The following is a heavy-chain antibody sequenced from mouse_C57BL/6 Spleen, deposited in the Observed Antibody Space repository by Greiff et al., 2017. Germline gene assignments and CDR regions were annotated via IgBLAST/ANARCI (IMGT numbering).Heavy chain of an antibody. CDR2: IYPSDSET. CDR3: ARRGVYYYGRDV. J-gene: IGHJ1*03. V-gene: IGHV1-61*01. Sequence: VQLQQPGAELVRPGSSVKLSCKASGYTFTSYWMDWVKQRPGQGLEWIGNIYPSDSETHYNQKFKDKATLTVDKSSSTAYMQLSSLTSEDSAVYYCARRGVYYYGRDVWGTGTTVTVSS. CDR1: GYTFTSYW. D-gene: IGHD1-1*01.